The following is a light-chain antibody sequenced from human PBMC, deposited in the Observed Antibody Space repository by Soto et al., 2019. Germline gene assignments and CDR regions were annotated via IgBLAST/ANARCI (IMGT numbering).Light chain of an antibody. CDR1: SNDVGGYNY. Sequence: QSVLTQPRSVSGSPGQSVTISCTGTSNDVGGYNYVSWYQQHPGKAPKLMIYDVSKRPSGVPDRFSGSKSGNTASLTISGLQAEEEADYYCSSYAGRDSFVFGTGTKVTVL. CDR3: SSYAGRDSFV. J-gene: IGLJ1*01. V-gene: IGLV2-11*01. CDR2: DVS.